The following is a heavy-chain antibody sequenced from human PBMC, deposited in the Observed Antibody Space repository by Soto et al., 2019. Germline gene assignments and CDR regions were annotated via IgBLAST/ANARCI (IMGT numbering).Heavy chain of an antibody. CDR2: INPSAGST. V-gene: IGHV1-46*01. CDR1: GYTFTSHY. Sequence: ASVNVSCKASGYTFTSHYMHWVRQAPGQGLEWMGLINPSAGSTSYAQSFQGRVTMNRHTYTSTVFMDLSSLRYEDTAIYYCATPSGYWGQGTLVTVSS. D-gene: IGHD3-10*01. J-gene: IGHJ4*02. CDR3: ATPSGY.